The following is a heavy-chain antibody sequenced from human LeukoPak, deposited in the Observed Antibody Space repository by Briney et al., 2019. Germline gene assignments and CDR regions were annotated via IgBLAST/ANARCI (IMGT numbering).Heavy chain of an antibody. D-gene: IGHD3-22*01. Sequence: GGSLRLSCAASGFTFSDYYMSWIRQAPGKGLEWVSYISSSGSTIYYADSVKGRFTISRDNAKNSLYLQMNSLRVEDTAVYYCARPTTYYYDSSGLDYWGQGTLVTVSS. CDR3: ARPTTYYYDSSGLDY. CDR2: ISSSGSTI. CDR1: GFTFSDYY. J-gene: IGHJ4*02. V-gene: IGHV3-11*01.